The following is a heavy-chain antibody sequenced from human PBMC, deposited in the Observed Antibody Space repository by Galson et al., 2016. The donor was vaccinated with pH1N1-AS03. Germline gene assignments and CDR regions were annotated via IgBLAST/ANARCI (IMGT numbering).Heavy chain of an antibody. CDR2: ADGVGAYT. J-gene: IGHJ4*02. D-gene: IGHD2-15*01. CDR3: AKDRLRSGGM. Sequence: SLRLSCAASGFNFINYAMTWVRQTPGKGLGWVSSADGVGAYTFYADSVRGRFTISRDNSKNTVYLQMNNLKAEDTAIYYCAKDRLRSGGMRGQGTLVTVSS. CDR1: GFNFINYA. V-gene: IGHV3-23*01.